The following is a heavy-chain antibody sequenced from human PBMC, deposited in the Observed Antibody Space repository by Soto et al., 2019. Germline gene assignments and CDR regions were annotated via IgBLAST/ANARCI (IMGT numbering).Heavy chain of an antibody. Sequence: EVQLLESGGGLVQPGGSLRLSCAASGFTFSSYAMSWVRQAPGKGLEWVSAISGSGGSTYYADSVKGRFTISRDNSKNTLYLQMNSLRAEYTSVYYRAKGWRYEWLAQDWGQGTLVTVFS. D-gene: IGHD6-19*01. CDR3: AKGWRYEWLAQD. CDR1: GFTFSSYA. J-gene: IGHJ4*02. CDR2: ISGSGGST. V-gene: IGHV3-23*01.